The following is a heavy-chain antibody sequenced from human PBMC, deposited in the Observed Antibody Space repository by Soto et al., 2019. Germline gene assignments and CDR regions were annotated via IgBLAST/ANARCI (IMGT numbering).Heavy chain of an antibody. Sequence: QVQLVQSGAEVKKPGSSVKVSCKASGGSLSNYGISWVRQAPGQGLEWMGGIIPVFGTANYAQKFQGRVTITADESTSIGYMDVTSLRSEHTAVYYCARGDATKIVVTTYYGVDVWGQGSTVTVSS. D-gene: IGHD4-17*01. J-gene: IGHJ6*02. CDR1: GGSLSNYG. CDR3: ARGDATKIVVTTYYGVDV. CDR2: IIPVFGTA. V-gene: IGHV1-69*12.